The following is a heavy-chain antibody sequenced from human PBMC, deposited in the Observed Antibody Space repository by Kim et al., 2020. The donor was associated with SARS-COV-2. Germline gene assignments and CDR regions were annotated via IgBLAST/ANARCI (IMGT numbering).Heavy chain of an antibody. Sequence: ASVKVSCKASGYTFTDYYMHWVRQAPGQGLEWMGWMNPKSGGTDSGQKFQGRVTMTRDTSINTAYMELSRLRSDDTAVYYCARVGLGSGWYNWFDPWGQGTLVTVSS. D-gene: IGHD6-19*01. CDR3: ARVGLGSGWYNWFDP. CDR2: MNPKSGGT. CDR1: GYTFTDYY. J-gene: IGHJ5*02. V-gene: IGHV1-2*02.